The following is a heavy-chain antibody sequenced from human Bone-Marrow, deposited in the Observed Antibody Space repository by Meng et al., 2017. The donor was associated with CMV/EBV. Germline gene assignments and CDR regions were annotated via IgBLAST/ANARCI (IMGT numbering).Heavy chain of an antibody. V-gene: IGHV3-7*01. CDR3: ARSYGLDV. CDR1: GFFFGSFW. D-gene: IGHD3-10*01. J-gene: IGHJ6*02. Sequence: GESLKISCEASGFFFGSFWMTWVRQAPGKGLEWVANIKYDGSEKSYAESLKGRFTISRDNAKNSLYLQVSSLRVEDTAVYYCARSYGLDVWGQGTTVTLSS. CDR2: IKYDGSEK.